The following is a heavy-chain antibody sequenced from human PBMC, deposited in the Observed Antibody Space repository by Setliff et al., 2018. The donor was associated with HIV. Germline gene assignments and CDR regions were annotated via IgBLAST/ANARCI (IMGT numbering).Heavy chain of an antibody. CDR2: IVVGSGNT. D-gene: IGHD3-16*01. V-gene: IGHV1-58*01. CDR3: ARVMITFGGSYAFDI. Sequence: GASVKVSCKASRFTFTSAAVQWVRQARGQRPEWIGWIVVGSGNTKYAQRFQERVTITRDMSTRTAYMELSSLRSEDTAVYYCARVMITFGGSYAFDIWGQGTMVTVSS. J-gene: IGHJ3*02. CDR1: RFTFTSAA.